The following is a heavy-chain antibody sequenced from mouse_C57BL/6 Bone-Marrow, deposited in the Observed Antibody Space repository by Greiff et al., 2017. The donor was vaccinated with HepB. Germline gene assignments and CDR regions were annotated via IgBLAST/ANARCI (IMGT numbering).Heavy chain of an antibody. V-gene: IGHV1-81*01. D-gene: IGHD2-1*01. CDR3: ARNYPFAY. J-gene: IGHJ3*01. CDR1: GYTFTSYG. CDR2: IYPRSGNT. Sequence: ESGAELARPGASVKLSCKASGYTFTSYGISWVKQRTGQGLEWIGEIYPRSGNTYYNEKFKGKATLTADKSSSTAYMELRSLTSEDSAVYFCARNYPFAYWGQGTLVTVSA.